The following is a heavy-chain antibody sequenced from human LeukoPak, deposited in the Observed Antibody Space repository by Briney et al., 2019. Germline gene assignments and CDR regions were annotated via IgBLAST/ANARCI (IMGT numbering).Heavy chain of an antibody. J-gene: IGHJ6*03. Sequence: GGSLRLSCAASGFTFDDYGMSWVRQAPGKGLEWVSSISGISDSTYYADSVKGRFTISRDNSKNTLYLQMSSLRGDDTAVYYCTKDIWPGGGYYYYYMDVWGRGNTVTVSS. CDR3: TKDIWPGGGYYYYYMDV. V-gene: IGHV3-23*01. CDR2: ISGISDST. CDR1: GFTFDDYG. D-gene: IGHD2-15*01.